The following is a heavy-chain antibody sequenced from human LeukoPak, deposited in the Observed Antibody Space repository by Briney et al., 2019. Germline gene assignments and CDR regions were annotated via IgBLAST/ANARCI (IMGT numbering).Heavy chain of an antibody. Sequence: GASVKVSCKASGYTFTSYGISWVRQAPGQGLEWMGWISAYNGNTNYAQKLQGRVTMTTDTSTSTAYMELRSLRSDDTAVYYCARDRGYCSGGSCPADIWGQGTMVTVSS. V-gene: IGHV1-18*01. D-gene: IGHD2-15*01. CDR2: ISAYNGNT. CDR3: ARDRGYCSGGSCPADI. CDR1: GYTFTSYG. J-gene: IGHJ3*02.